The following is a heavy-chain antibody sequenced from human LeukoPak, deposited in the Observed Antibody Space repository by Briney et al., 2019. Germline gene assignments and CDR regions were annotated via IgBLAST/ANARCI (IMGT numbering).Heavy chain of an antibody. CDR1: GGSISSGSYY. CDR2: IYTSGIT. J-gene: IGHJ4*02. D-gene: IGHD2-15*01. CDR3: ARDDPSNTRDFDY. V-gene: IGHV4-61*02. Sequence: SETLSLTCTVSGGSISSGSYYWSWIRQPAGKGLEWIVRIYTSGITNNNPSLKNQVNISVDPHKNHLSLKQSSVTAADTAVYYCARDDPSNTRDFDYWGQGTLVTVSS.